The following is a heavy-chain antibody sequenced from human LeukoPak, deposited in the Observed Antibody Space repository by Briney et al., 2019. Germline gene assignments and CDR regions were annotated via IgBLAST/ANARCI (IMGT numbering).Heavy chain of an antibody. V-gene: IGHV4-61*05. D-gene: IGHD6-19*01. CDR1: GGSSSSSSHY. CDR2: IYYSWST. J-gene: IGHJ5*02. Sequence: PSETLSLTCTVSGGSSSSSSHYWGWIRQTPGKGLEWIGYIYYSWSTNYNPALKSRVSISVDTSKHQSSLKRSSVTAADTAVYYCARGSSTVRGSSGWYAWFDPWGQGTLVTVSS. CDR3: ARGSSTVRGSSGWYAWFDP.